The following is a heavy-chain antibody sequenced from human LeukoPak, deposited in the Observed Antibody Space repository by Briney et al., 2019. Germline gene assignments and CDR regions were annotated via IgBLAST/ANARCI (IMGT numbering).Heavy chain of an antibody. CDR2: IKQDGSEK. J-gene: IGHJ4*02. V-gene: IGHV3-7*01. CDR3: ARAEGYSSSWYQYYFDY. D-gene: IGHD6-13*01. Sequence: PGGSLRLSCAASGFTFSSYWMSWVRQAPGKGLEWVANIKQDGSEKYYVDSVKGRFTISRDNAKNSLYLQMNSLRAEDTAVYYCARAEGYSSSWYQYYFDYWGQGTLVTVSS. CDR1: GFTFSSYW.